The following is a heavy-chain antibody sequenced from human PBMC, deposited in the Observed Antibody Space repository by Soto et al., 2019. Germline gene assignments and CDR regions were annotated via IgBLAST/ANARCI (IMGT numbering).Heavy chain of an antibody. V-gene: IGHV3-74*01. CDR3: TKDTFGGRDS. Sequence: EAQLVESGGGLVQPGGSLRLSCTASGITLNLYWMHWVRQAPGKGLVWISSINPESTTITYADSVKGRFTISRDSAKNPLYLQMTSLSAEDTGIYYGTKDTFGGRDSWGQGTLFTVSS. J-gene: IGHJ4*02. CDR2: INPESTTI. D-gene: IGHD1-26*01. CDR1: GITLNLYW.